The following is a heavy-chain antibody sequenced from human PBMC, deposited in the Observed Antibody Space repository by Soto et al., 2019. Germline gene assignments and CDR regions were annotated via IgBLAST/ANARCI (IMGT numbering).Heavy chain of an antibody. J-gene: IGHJ4*02. CDR2: ISGSGGST. D-gene: IGHD5-18*01. V-gene: IGHV3-23*01. CDR1: GFTFSSYA. Sequence: VRLSCAASGFTFSSYAMSWVRQAPGKGLEWVSAISGSGGSTYYADSVKGRFTISRDNSKNTLYLQMNSLRAEDTAVYYCAKARGYSYGVDYFDYWGQGTLVTVSS. CDR3: AKARGYSYGVDYFDY.